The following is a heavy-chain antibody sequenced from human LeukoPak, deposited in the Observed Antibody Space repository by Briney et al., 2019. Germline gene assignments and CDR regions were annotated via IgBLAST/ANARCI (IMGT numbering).Heavy chain of an antibody. CDR3: AGRAATPFSGFGP. J-gene: IGHJ5*02. Sequence: SETLSLTCTVSVGSISTVTYYWSWIRQHPGKGLEWIGYIYYSGSTYYNPSLKSRVTISVDTSKNQFSLKLGSVTAADTAVYYCAGRAATPFSGFGPWGQGTLVTVSS. V-gene: IGHV4-31*03. CDR2: IYYSGST. D-gene: IGHD2-15*01. CDR1: VGSISTVTYY.